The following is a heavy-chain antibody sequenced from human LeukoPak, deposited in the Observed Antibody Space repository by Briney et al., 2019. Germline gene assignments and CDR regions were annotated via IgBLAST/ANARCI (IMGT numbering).Heavy chain of an antibody. J-gene: IGHJ4*02. V-gene: IGHV3-33*01. CDR3: ARDSGDFWSGYYGRYFDY. Sequence: TGGSLRLSCAASGFTFSSYGMHWVRQAPGKGLEWVAVIWYDGSNKYYADSVKGRFTISRDNSKNTLYLQMNSLRAEDTAVYYCARDSGDFWSGYYGRYFDYWGQGTLVTVSS. CDR1: GFTFSSYG. CDR2: IWYDGSNK. D-gene: IGHD3-3*01.